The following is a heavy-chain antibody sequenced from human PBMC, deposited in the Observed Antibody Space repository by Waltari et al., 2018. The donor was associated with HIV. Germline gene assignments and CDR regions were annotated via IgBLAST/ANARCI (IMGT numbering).Heavy chain of an antibody. D-gene: IGHD3-16*01. V-gene: IGHV3-21*01. CDR3: VRGGEGTYGDY. J-gene: IGHJ4*02. CDR1: GLRFSYYS. CDR2: ISRDSRYI. Sequence: DVQLVESGGGLVKPGGSMRLACAGSGLRFSYYSMNWVRQAPGKGLELVSSISRDSRYIYYADSVKGRFTISRDNARNSLFLQMNSLRADDTAVYYCVRGGEGTYGDYWGQGTLVSVSS.